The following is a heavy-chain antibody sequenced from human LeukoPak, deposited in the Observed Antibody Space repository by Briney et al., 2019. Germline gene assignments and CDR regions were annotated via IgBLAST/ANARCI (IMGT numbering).Heavy chain of an antibody. Sequence: SVKVSCKASGGTFSSYAISWVRQAPGQGLEWMGGIIPIFGTANYAQKFQGRVTITADESTSTAYMELSSLRSEDTAVYYCARTTEGYFLTGYYYDYWGQGTLVTVSS. D-gene: IGHD3/OR15-3a*01. J-gene: IGHJ4*02. CDR1: GGTFSSYA. V-gene: IGHV1-69*13. CDR3: ARTTEGYFLTGYYYDY. CDR2: IIPIFGTA.